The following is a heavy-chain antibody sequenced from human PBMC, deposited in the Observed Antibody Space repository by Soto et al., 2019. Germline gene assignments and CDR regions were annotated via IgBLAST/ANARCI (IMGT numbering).Heavy chain of an antibody. V-gene: IGHV4-59*01. CDR1: GDSISSYS. Sequence: QVQLQVSGPGLVKPSETLSLTCTVSGDSISSYSWRWIRQPPGKGLEWIGNIHYNGNTKYSPSIKSCVTMSVDTSKNHFSLKLISVTTADTAVYFCAREGNLGRWIQPLDSWGQGTLVTVSS. CDR3: AREGNLGRWIQPLDS. D-gene: IGHD2-2*03. CDR2: IHYNGNT. J-gene: IGHJ4*02.